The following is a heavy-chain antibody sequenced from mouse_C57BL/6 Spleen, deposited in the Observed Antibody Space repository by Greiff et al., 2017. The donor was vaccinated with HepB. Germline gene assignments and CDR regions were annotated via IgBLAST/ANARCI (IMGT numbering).Heavy chain of an antibody. CDR2: IWWDDDK. CDR3: ARRYYYGSSSYYAMDY. J-gene: IGHJ4*01. D-gene: IGHD1-1*01. V-gene: IGHV8-8*01. Sequence: QVTLKESGPGILQPSQTLSLTCSFSGFSLSTFGMGVGWIRQPSGKGLEWLAHIWWDDDKYYNPALKSRLTISKDTSKNQVFLKIANVDTADTATYYCARRYYYGSSSYYAMDYWGQGTSVTVSS. CDR1: GFSLSTFGMG.